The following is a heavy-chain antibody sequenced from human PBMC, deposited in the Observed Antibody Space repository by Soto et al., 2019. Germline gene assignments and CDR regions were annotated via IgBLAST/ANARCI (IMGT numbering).Heavy chain of an antibody. CDR2: IYYSGST. D-gene: IGHD3-16*01. CDR3: ASSATYYDYVWGSSKPYYFDY. Sequence: QLQLQESGPGLVKPSETLSLTCTVSGGSISSSSYYWGWIRQPPGKGLEWIGSIYYSGSTYYNPSLKSRVTISVDTSKNQFSLKLSSVTAADTAVYYCASSATYYDYVWGSSKPYYFDYWGQGTLVTVSS. J-gene: IGHJ4*02. CDR1: GGSISSSSYY. V-gene: IGHV4-39*01.